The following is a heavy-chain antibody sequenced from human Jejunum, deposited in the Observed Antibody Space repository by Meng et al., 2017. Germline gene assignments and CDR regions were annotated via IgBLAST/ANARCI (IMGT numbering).Heavy chain of an antibody. D-gene: IGHD1-26*01. CDR3: AKDEGTTTAFDH. J-gene: IGHJ4*02. V-gene: IGHV1-2*06. Sequence: QVHLVQSGAEVKKPGASVRVSCKASGYTFTAYYVHWVGHAPGQGLKWMGRMNPSNGNTNYAQKFQGRVTMTRATSTAYMDLSSLTSDDTAVYYCAKDEGTTTAFDHWGQGTLVTVSS. CDR2: MNPSNGNT. CDR1: GYTFTAYY.